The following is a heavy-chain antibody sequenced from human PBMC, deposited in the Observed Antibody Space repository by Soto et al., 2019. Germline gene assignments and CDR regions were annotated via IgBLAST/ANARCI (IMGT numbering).Heavy chain of an antibody. CDR2: ISSSGGST. CDR1: GFTFSTFA. J-gene: IGHJ4*02. D-gene: IGHD3-10*01. V-gene: IGHV3-64*01. CDR3: ARCFEGSGSYYQPFYFDY. Sequence: GGSLRLSCAASGFTFSTFAMHWVRQAPGKGLEHVSAISSSGGSTYYVNSAKGRFTISRDNSKNTLYLQLGSLRADDMAVYYCARCFEGSGSYYQPFYFDYWGQGTLVTVSS.